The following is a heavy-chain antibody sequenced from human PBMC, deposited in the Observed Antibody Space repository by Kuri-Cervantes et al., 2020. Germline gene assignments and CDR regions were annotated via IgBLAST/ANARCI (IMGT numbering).Heavy chain of an antibody. CDR2: INWNGGST. CDR3: ARSRPAGVPFDY. Sequence: GESLKISCAASGFTFDDYGMSWVRQAPGKGLEWVSGINWNGGSTGYADSVKGRFTISRDNAKNSLYLQMNSLRAEDTAVYYCARSRPAGVPFDYWGQGTLVTVSS. J-gene: IGHJ4*02. V-gene: IGHV3-20*04. CDR1: GFTFDDYG. D-gene: IGHD2-2*01.